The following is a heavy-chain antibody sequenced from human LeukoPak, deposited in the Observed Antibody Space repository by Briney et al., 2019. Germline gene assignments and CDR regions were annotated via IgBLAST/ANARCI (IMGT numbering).Heavy chain of an antibody. J-gene: IGHJ4*02. CDR2: ISYDGSNK. D-gene: IGHD6-6*01. CDR3: AKAEYSSSYPDY. Sequence: GGSLRLSCAASGFTFSSYGMHWVRQAPGKGLEWVAVISYDGSNKYYADSVKGRFTISRDNSKNTLYLQMNSLRAEDTAVYYCAKAEYSSSYPDYWGQGTLVTVSS. V-gene: IGHV3-30*18. CDR1: GFTFSSYG.